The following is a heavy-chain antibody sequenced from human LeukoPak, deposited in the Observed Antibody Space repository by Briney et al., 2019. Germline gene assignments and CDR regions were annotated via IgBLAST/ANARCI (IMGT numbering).Heavy chain of an antibody. CDR3: AKDLGKAGAEKPDY. CDR2: ISGSGGST. D-gene: IGHD6-19*01. V-gene: IGHV3-23*01. Sequence: GGSLRLSCAASGFTFSSYAMSWVRQAPGKGLEWVSAISGSGGSTYYADSVKGRFTISRDNSKNTLYLQMNSLRAEDTAVYYCAKDLGKAGAEKPDYGGRGPRVTVSS. CDR1: GFTFSSYA. J-gene: IGHJ4*02.